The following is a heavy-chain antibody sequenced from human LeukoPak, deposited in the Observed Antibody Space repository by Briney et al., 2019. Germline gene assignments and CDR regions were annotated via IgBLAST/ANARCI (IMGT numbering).Heavy chain of an antibody. CDR2: IYTSGST. Sequence: SQTLSLTCTVSGGSISSGSYYWSWIRQPAGKGLEWIGRIYTSGSTNYNPSLKSRVTISVDTSKNQFSLKLSSVTAADTAVYYCARTPIVVVPAAMGGYDALDIWGQGTMVTVSS. J-gene: IGHJ3*02. D-gene: IGHD2-2*01. V-gene: IGHV4-61*02. CDR1: GGSISSGSYY. CDR3: ARTPIVVVPAAMGGYDALDI.